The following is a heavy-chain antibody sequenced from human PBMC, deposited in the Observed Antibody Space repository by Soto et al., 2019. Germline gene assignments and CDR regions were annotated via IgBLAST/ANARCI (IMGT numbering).Heavy chain of an antibody. D-gene: IGHD5-12*01. J-gene: IGHJ4*02. CDR2: ISGSGGST. CDR1: GFTFSSYA. CDR3: AKDQSIVATILVVARPSDFDY. V-gene: IGHV3-23*01. Sequence: GGSLRLSCAASGFTFSSYAMSWVRQAPGKGLEWVSAISGSGGSTYYADSVKGRFTISRDNSKNTLYLQMNSLRAEDTAVYYCAKDQSIVATILVVARPSDFDYWGQGTLVTVSS.